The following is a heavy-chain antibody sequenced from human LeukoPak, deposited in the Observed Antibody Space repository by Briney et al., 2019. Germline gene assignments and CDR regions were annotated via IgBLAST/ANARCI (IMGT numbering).Heavy chain of an antibody. J-gene: IGHJ4*02. CDR1: GGSIGSGTDY. V-gene: IGHV4-31*03. D-gene: IGHD5-24*01. CDR3: ARADMATVFDF. Sequence: SETLSLTCTVSGGSIGSGTDYWSWIRQHPGKGLEWIGYISYSGSTHYNPSLKTRLTISVDTSRNQFSLKLDSVTAADTAFYYCARADMATVFDFWGRGTLVTVSS. CDR2: ISYSGST.